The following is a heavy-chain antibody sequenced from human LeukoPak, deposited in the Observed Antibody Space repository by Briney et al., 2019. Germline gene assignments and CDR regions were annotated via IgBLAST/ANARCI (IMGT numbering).Heavy chain of an antibody. J-gene: IGHJ4*02. CDR2: INHSGST. CDR1: GGSFSGYY. CDR3: ARKHYDSSGYYGGETYYFDY. V-gene: IGHV4-34*01. Sequence: SETLSLTCAVYGGSFSGYYWSWIRQPPGKGLEWMGEINHSGSTNYNPSLKSRVTISVNTSKNQFSLKLSYVTAADTAVYYCARKHYDSSGYYGGETYYFDYWGQGTLVTVSS. D-gene: IGHD3-22*01.